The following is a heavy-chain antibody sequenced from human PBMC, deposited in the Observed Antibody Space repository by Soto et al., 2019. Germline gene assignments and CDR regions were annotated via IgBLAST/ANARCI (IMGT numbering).Heavy chain of an antibody. D-gene: IGHD3-3*01. J-gene: IGHJ4*02. CDR3: ARDFEWNFDY. CDR2: LSTDGRTS. Sequence: QVQLVESGGGVVQPGRSLRLSCSASGFAFSSYNMHWVRQAPGKGPEWLAILSTDGRTSYYADSLRGRFTISRDNSRNTLFLQMNILRADDTAVYYCARDFEWNFDYWGQGTLLTVSP. CDR1: GFAFSSYN. V-gene: IGHV3-30*03.